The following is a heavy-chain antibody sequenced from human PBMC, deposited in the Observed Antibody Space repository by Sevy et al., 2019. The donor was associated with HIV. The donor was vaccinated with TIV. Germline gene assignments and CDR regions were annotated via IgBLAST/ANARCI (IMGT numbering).Heavy chain of an antibody. V-gene: IGHV3-7*01. Sequence: LSLTCAASGFTFSNYWMSWVRQAPGKGLEWAANIKQDGSEKYYVDSVKGRFTISRDNAKNSLSLQMNSLRAGDTAMYYCARDKGQGWFDPWGQGTLVTVSS. CDR3: ARDKGQGWFDP. CDR2: IKQDGSEK. CDR1: GFTFSNYW. J-gene: IGHJ5*02.